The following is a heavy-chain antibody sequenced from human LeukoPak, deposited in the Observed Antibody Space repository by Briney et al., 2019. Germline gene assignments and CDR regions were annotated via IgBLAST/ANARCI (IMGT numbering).Heavy chain of an antibody. CDR1: GFTVSSNY. CDR2: ISYDGSNK. Sequence: GGSLRLSCAASGFTVSSNYMSWVRQAPGKGLEWVAVISYDGSNKYYADSVKGRFTISRDNSKNTLYLQMNSLRAEDTAVYYCARALVVPAATGVFDYWGQGTLVTVSS. CDR3: ARALVVPAATGVFDY. D-gene: IGHD2-2*01. J-gene: IGHJ4*02. V-gene: IGHV3-30-3*01.